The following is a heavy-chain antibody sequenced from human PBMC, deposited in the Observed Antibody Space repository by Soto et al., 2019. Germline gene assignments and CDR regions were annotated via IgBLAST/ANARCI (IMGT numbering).Heavy chain of an antibody. Sequence: WWSLRLSCSASVFTFSSYAMSWFRQAPGKGLEWVSAISGSGGSTYYADSVKGRFTISRDNSKNTLYLQMNSLRAEDTAVYYCAKDRGAAAGNWFDPRGQGTLVTVSS. V-gene: IGHV3-23*01. CDR3: AKDRGAAAGNWFDP. J-gene: IGHJ5*02. D-gene: IGHD6-13*01. CDR1: VFTFSSYA. CDR2: ISGSGGST.